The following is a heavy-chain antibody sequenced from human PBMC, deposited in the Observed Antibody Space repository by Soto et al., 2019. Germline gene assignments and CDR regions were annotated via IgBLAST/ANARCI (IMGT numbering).Heavy chain of an antibody. CDR2: INHSGST. Sequence: LSETLSLTCAVYGGSFSGYYWSWVRQPPGKGLEWIGEINHSGSTNYNPSLKSRVTISVDTSKNQFSLKLSSVTAADTAVYYCARDAGSDILTGYYTGWFDPWGQGTLVTVSS. V-gene: IGHV4-34*01. J-gene: IGHJ5*02. CDR3: ARDAGSDILTGYYTGWFDP. CDR1: GGSFSGYY. D-gene: IGHD3-9*01.